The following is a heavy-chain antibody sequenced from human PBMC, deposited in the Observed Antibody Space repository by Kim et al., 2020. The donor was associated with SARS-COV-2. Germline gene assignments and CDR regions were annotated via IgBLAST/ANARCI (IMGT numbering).Heavy chain of an antibody. J-gene: IGHJ3*01. CDR3: SRRVEGSFNF. CDR1: GFTFNIFS. CDR2: ITGSGNI. Sequence: GGSLRLSCAASGFTFNIFSMGWVRQAPGKGLECVSAITGSGNIYYADSVRGRFTISRDNSKNTLYLQMNSLRDEDTALYYCSRRVEGSFNFWGLGSVVT. V-gene: IGHV3-23*01.